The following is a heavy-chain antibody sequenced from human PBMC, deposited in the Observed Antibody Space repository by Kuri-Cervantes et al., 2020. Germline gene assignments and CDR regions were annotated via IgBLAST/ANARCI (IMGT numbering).Heavy chain of an antibody. D-gene: IGHD3-22*01. J-gene: IGHJ5*02. CDR1: GFTVSSNY. CDR2: IYSGGST. V-gene: IGHV3-53*01. CDR3: ASGDYYDSSGYPA. Sequence: GESLKISCAASGFTVSSNYMSWVRQAPGKGLEWVSVIYSGGSTYYADSVKGRFTISRDNAKNTLYLQMNSLRAEDTAVYYCASGDYYDSSGYPAWGRGTLVTVSS.